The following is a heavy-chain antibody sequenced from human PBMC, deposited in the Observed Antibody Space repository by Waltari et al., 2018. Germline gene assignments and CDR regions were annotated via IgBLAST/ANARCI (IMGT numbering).Heavy chain of an antibody. Sequence: EVQLVESGGGLVQPGGSLRVSCVASGFTFMNYWMSWVRQAPGKGLYWVASIRKEGVEEYYVDSVKGRFTVSRNNATNSLHLHMDSLRVEDTAIYYCARDSAPYSNYADAIDIWGQGTMVIVSS. CDR2: IRKEGVEE. D-gene: IGHD4-4*01. V-gene: IGHV3-7*01. J-gene: IGHJ3*02. CDR1: GFTFMNYW. CDR3: ARDSAPYSNYADAIDI.